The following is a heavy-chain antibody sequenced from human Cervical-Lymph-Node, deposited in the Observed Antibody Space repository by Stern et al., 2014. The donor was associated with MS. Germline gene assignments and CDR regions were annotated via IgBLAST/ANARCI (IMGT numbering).Heavy chain of an antibody. V-gene: IGHV1-2*04. D-gene: IGHD6-19*01. CDR1: RYTFTGYY. J-gene: IGHJ3*02. CDR2: INPNSGGT. CDR3: ARGGRTSGWSPPDAFDI. Sequence: VQLEESGAEVKKPGASVKVSCKASRYTFTGYYMHWVRQAPGQGLEWMGWINPNSGGTNYTQKFQGWVTMTRDTSISTAYMELSRLRSDDTAVYYCARGGRTSGWSPPDAFDIWGQGTMVTVSS.